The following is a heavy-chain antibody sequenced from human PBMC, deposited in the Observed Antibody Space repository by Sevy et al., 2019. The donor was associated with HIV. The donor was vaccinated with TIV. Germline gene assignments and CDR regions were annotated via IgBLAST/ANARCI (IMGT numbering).Heavy chain of an antibody. V-gene: IGHV1-3*04. CDR3: ARNEDI. J-gene: IGHJ3*02. CDR2: INTGTGDT. Sequence: ASVKVSCKASGDPLHVYKIHWVRQAPGQSLAWMGWINTGTGDTRFSQNFQGRVTLTRDTSANTAYMELSSLRSEDTAIYYGARNEDIWGQGTMVTISS. CDR1: GDPLHVYK.